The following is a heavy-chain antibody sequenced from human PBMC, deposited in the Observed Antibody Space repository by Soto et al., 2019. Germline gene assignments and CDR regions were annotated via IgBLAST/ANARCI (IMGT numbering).Heavy chain of an antibody. D-gene: IGHD6-6*01. V-gene: IGHV1-69*04. Sequence: GASVKVSCKASGGTFSSYTISWVRQAPGQGLEWMGRIIPILGIANYAQKFQGRVTITADKSTSTAYMELSSLRSEDTAVYYCARDFRYSSSSGPIDYWGQGTLVTVSS. CDR3: ARDFRYSSSSGPIDY. J-gene: IGHJ4*02. CDR1: GGTFSSYT. CDR2: IIPILGIA.